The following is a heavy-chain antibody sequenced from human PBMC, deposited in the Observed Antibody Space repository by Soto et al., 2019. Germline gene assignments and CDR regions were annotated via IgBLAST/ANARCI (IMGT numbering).Heavy chain of an antibody. CDR1: GDSISSGSYY. Sequence: QLQLQESGPGLVEPSETLSLTCIVPGDSISSGSYYWGWIRQPPGKGLEWIGRIYYSGNTYYNPSLKSRLTKSIYTSKYQLSLSLTSLTAADSALYCGAERFCRGGACYGSHQWGPGTRVTVSP. CDR3: AERFCRGGACYGSHQ. CDR2: IYYSGNT. D-gene: IGHD2-15*01. V-gene: IGHV4-39*01. J-gene: IGHJ4*02.